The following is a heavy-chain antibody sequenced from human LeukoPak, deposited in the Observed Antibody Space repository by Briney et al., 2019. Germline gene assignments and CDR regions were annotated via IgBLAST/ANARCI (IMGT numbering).Heavy chain of an antibody. CDR3: ARGNNKGGDYFDY. CDR1: GGSISSSSYY. CDR2: LYYSGST. Sequence: SETLSLTCTVSGGSISSSSYYWGWIRQPPGKGLEWIGNLYYSGSTYYNPSLKSRVTISVDTSKNQFSLKLSSVTAADTAVYYCARGNNKGGDYFDYWGQGTLVTVSS. V-gene: IGHV4-39*07. D-gene: IGHD2-21*01. J-gene: IGHJ4*02.